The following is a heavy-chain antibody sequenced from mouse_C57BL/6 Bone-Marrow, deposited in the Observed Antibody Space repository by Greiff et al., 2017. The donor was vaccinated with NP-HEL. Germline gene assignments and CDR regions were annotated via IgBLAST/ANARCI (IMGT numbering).Heavy chain of an antibody. CDR1: GFTFSSYA. J-gene: IGHJ1*03. Sequence: EVQRVESGGGLVKPGGSLKLSCAASGFTFSSYAMSWVRQTPEKRLEWVATISDGGSYTCYPDNVKGRFTISRDNAKNNLYLQMSHLKSEDTAMYYCARSGRWLLHWYFDVWGTGTTVTVSS. CDR2: ISDGGSYT. V-gene: IGHV5-4*01. CDR3: ARSGRWLLHWYFDV. D-gene: IGHD2-3*01.